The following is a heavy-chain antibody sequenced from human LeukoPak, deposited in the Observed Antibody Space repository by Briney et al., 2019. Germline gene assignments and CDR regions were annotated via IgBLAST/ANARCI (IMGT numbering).Heavy chain of an antibody. CDR1: GFSLSTSGVG. CDR2: TYWDDDK. Sequence: SGPTLVKPTQTLTLTCTFSGFSLSTSGVGVGWIRQPPGKALEWLALTYWDDDKRYSPSLKSRLTITKDTSKNQVVLTMTNMDLVDTATYYCARAIIVVVPAAHFDYWGQGTLVTVSS. D-gene: IGHD2-2*01. V-gene: IGHV2-5*02. J-gene: IGHJ4*02. CDR3: ARAIIVVVPAAHFDY.